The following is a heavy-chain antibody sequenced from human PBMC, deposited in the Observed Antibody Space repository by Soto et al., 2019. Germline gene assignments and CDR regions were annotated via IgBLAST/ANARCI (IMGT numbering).Heavy chain of an antibody. CDR2: IWYDGSNK. D-gene: IGHD6-13*01. Sequence: QVQLVESGGGVVQPGRSLRLSCAASGFTFSSYGMHWVRQAPGKGLEWVAVIWYDGSNKYYADSVKGRFTISRDNSKNALYLQMNSLRAEDTAVYYCARELFGTTAAGTSNWFDPWGQGTLVTVSS. J-gene: IGHJ5*02. CDR3: ARELFGTTAAGTSNWFDP. CDR1: GFTFSSYG. V-gene: IGHV3-33*01.